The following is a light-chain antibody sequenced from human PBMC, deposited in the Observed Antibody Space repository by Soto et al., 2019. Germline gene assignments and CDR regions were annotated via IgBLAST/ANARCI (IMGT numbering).Light chain of an antibody. CDR1: QSISSW. J-gene: IGKJ4*01. Sequence: DIQMTQSPSTLSASVGDRVTITCRASQSISSWLAWYQQKPGKAPNLLIYKASNLQSGVPSRFSGSGSGTEFTLIISSLQPDYFATYYCEQYAAYPLAVGGGTKV. CDR3: EQYAAYPLA. V-gene: IGKV1-5*03. CDR2: KAS.